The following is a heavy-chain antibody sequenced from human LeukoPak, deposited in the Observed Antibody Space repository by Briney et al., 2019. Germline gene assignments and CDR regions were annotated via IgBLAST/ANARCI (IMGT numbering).Heavy chain of an antibody. J-gene: IGHJ4*02. CDR2: IWYDGSNK. CDR3: AREGYYYDSSGYYYPDR. Sequence: GRSLRLSCAASGFTFSSYGMPWVRQAPGKGLEWVAVIWYDGSNKYYADSVKGRFTISRDNSKNTLYLQMNSLRAEDTAVYYCAREGYYYDSSGYYYPDRWGQGTLVTVSS. V-gene: IGHV3-33*01. CDR1: GFTFSSYG. D-gene: IGHD3-22*01.